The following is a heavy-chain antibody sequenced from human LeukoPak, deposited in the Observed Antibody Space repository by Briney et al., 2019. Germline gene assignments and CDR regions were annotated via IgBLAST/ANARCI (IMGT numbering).Heavy chain of an antibody. CDR1: GGSISSGGYY. Sequence: PSETLSLTCTVSGGSISSGGYYWSWIRQHPGKGLEWIGYIYYSGSTYYNPSLKSRVTISVDTSKNQFSLKLSSVTAADTAVYYCARAYYDILTGPEGAFDIWGQGTMVTASS. J-gene: IGHJ3*02. CDR2: IYYSGST. V-gene: IGHV4-31*03. D-gene: IGHD3-9*01. CDR3: ARAYYDILTGPEGAFDI.